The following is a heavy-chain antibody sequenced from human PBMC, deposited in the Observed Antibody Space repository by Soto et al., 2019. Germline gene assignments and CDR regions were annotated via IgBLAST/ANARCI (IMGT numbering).Heavy chain of an antibody. D-gene: IGHD6-19*01. CDR1: GGSISSGGYY. CDR2: IYHSGST. CDR3: AREAVRILNWFDP. Sequence: QVQLQESGPGLVKPSQTLSLTCTVSGGSISSGGYYWSWIRQHPGKGLEWIGYIYHSGSTYYNPSLKSRVTISVDTSKNQFSLKLSSVTVADTAVYYCAREAVRILNWFDPWGQGTLVTVSS. J-gene: IGHJ5*02. V-gene: IGHV4-31*03.